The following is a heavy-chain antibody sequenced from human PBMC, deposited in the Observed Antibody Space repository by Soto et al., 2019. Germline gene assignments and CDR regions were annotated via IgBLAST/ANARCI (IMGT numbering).Heavy chain of an antibody. CDR3: ARDVTTYCGGDCYSYYFDY. CDR1: GGSISSYY. V-gene: IGHV4-4*07. J-gene: IGHJ4*02. D-gene: IGHD2-21*02. CDR2: IYTSGST. Sequence: SETLSLTCTVSGGSISSYYWSWIRQPAGKGLEWIGRIYTSGSTNYNLSLKSRVTMSVDTSKNQFSLKLSSVTAADTAVYYCARDVTTYCGGDCYSYYFDYWGQGTLVTVSS.